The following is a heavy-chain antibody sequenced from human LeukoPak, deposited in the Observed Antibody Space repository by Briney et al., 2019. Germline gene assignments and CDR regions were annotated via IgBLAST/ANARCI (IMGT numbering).Heavy chain of an antibody. D-gene: IGHD1-26*01. CDR3: AADLGSGGATVYFDY. J-gene: IGHJ4*02. Sequence: SVKVSCKASGFTFTSSAMQWVRQARGQRLEWIGWIVVGSGNTNYAQKFQERVTITRDMSTSTAYMELSNLRSEDTAVYYCAADLGSGGATVYFDYWGQGTLVTVSS. V-gene: IGHV1-58*02. CDR2: IVVGSGNT. CDR1: GFTFTSSA.